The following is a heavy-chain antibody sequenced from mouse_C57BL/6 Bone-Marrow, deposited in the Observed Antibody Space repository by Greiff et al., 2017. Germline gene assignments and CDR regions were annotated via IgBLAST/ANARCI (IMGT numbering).Heavy chain of an antibody. V-gene: IGHV1-50*01. CDR3: ARPLYD. Sequence: QVQLQQPGAELVKPGASVKLSCKASGYTFTSYWMQWVKQRPGQGLEWIGEIDPSDSYTNSNQKFKGKATLTVDTSSSTAYMQLSSLTSEDSAVYYCARPLYDWGQGTTLTVSS. CDR1: GYTFTSYW. J-gene: IGHJ2*01. CDR2: IDPSDSYT. D-gene: IGHD1-1*01.